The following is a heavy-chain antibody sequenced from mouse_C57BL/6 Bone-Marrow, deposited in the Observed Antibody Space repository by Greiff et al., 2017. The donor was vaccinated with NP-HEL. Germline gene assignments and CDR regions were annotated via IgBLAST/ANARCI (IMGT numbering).Heavy chain of an antibody. CDR3: TRGHLPHFDY. V-gene: IGHV5-9-1*02. J-gene: IGHJ2*01. Sequence: EVMLVESGEGLVKPGGSLKLSCAASGFTFSSYAMSWVRQTPEKRLEWVAYISSGGDYIYYADTVKGRSTISSDNARNTLYLQMSSLKSEDTAMYYCTRGHLPHFDYWGQGTTLTVSS. CDR2: ISSGGDYI. CDR1: GFTFSSYA.